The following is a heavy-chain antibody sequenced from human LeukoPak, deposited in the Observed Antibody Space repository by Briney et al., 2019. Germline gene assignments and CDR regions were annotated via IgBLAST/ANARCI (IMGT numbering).Heavy chain of an antibody. J-gene: IGHJ4*02. V-gene: IGHV4-59*01. CDR3: ARSMITFGGVIVSFDY. D-gene: IGHD3-16*02. Sequence: PSETLSLTCTVSGGSISNYYWSWIRQSPGKGLEWIGYIYYTGNTNYNPSLESRVIISVDTSKNQFSLKLSSVTAADTAVYYCARSMITFGGVIVSFDYWGQGTLVTVSS. CDR2: IYYTGNT. CDR1: GGSISNYY.